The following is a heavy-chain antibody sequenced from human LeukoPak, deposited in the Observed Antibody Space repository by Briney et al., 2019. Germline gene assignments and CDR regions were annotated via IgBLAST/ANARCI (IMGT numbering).Heavy chain of an antibody. V-gene: IGHV1-8*01. D-gene: IGHD1-26*01. CDR1: VYTFTNYD. J-gene: IGHJ4*02. Sequence: ASVKVSCKASVYTFTNYDINWVRQAIGQGLEWMGWMNPKSGYTGYAQKFQGRVTMTRDTSISTAYMELGSLRSEDTAVYYCARVTGSIDYWGQGTLVTVSS. CDR2: MNPKSGYT. CDR3: ARVTGSIDY.